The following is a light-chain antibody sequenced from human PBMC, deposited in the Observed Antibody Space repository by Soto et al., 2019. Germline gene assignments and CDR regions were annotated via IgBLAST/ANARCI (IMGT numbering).Light chain of an antibody. J-gene: IGKJ1*01. CDR1: QSVSSSF. Sequence: EIVLTQSPGTLSLSPGERATLSCRASQSVSSSFLAWYQQKPGQAPRLLIDGASSRATGIPDRFSGSGSGTDFTLSISRLEPEDFAVYYCQQYDSSRWTFGRGTQVEIK. CDR3: QQYDSSRWT. V-gene: IGKV3-20*01. CDR2: GAS.